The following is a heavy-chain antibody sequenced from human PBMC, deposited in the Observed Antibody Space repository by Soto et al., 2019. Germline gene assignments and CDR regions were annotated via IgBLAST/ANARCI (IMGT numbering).Heavy chain of an antibody. CDR2: VSTNNADT. CDR1: GYTFTAYG. V-gene: IGHV1-18*01. CDR3: ARQRTSVVTQAYFDV. D-gene: IGHD2-21*02. Sequence: ASVKVSCKTSGYTFTAYGLAWLRQAPGQRPEWMGWVSTNNADTNYAQKFQGRVSMTIDTSKDQFSLKLKSVTAADTALYFCARQRTSVVTQAYFDVWGPGSLVTVSS. J-gene: IGHJ4*02.